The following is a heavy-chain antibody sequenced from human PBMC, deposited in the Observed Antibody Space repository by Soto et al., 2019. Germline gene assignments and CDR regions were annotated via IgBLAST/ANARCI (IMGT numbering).Heavy chain of an antibody. Sequence: QVQVVESGGGVVQPGRSLRLSCAASGFTLSCCGIHWVRQAPGKGLEWVGVITYDGSEIHYGDSVKGRFTISRDSSENTVYLQMNSLRVEDSAVYYCAKEQSSGFYRVVDYWGQGTLVTVSP. CDR1: GFTLSCCG. CDR2: ITYDGSEI. CDR3: AKEQSSGFYRVVDY. V-gene: IGHV3-30*18. D-gene: IGHD6-19*01. J-gene: IGHJ4*02.